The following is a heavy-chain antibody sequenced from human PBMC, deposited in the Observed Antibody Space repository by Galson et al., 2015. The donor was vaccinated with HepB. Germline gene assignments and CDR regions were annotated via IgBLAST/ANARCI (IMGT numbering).Heavy chain of an antibody. CDR2: VHYSGGT. CDR1: GASINYYY. V-gene: IGHV4-59*01. CDR3: ARDQGWFDP. J-gene: IGHJ5*02. Sequence: ETLSLTCTVSGASINYYYCSWIRQPPGKGLEWIGSVHYSGGTQYNPAFESRVTMSVDTSKNQFSLRLSSVTAADTAVYYCARDQGWFDPWGQGTLVTVSP.